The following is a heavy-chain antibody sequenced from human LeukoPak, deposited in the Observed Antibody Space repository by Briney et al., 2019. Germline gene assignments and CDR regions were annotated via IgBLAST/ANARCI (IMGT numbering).Heavy chain of an antibody. J-gene: IGHJ4*02. CDR2: IYCSGST. CDR1: GGSISSSSYY. Sequence: NPSETLSLTCTVSGGSISSSSYYWGWIRQPPGKGLEWIGSIYCSGSTYYNPSLKSRVTISVDTSKNQFSLRLNSVTAADTAVYYCVRDMGSSTSKDWGQGTLVTVSS. D-gene: IGHD2-2*01. CDR3: VRDMGSSTSKD. V-gene: IGHV4-39*07.